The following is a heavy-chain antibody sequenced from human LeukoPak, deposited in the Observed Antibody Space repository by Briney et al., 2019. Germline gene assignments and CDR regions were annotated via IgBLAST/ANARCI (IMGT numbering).Heavy chain of an antibody. CDR2: IKQDGSEK. J-gene: IGHJ4*02. CDR1: GFSFSSYW. D-gene: IGHD3-22*01. Sequence: GGSLRLSCAASGFSFSSYWMSWVRQAPGKGLEWVANIKQDGSEKYYVDSVKGRFTISRDNAKDSLYLQMNSLRAEDTAVYYCARDPRNLGYYDSSGYYYSPNYFDYWGQGTLVTVSS. V-gene: IGHV3-7*01. CDR3: ARDPRNLGYYDSSGYYYSPNYFDY.